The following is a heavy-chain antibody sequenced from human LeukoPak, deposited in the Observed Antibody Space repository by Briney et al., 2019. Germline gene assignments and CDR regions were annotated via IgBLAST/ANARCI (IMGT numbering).Heavy chain of an antibody. CDR2: IFYSGTT. CDR1: GGSISGYY. J-gene: IGHJ6*03. Sequence: SETLSLTCTVSGGSISGYYWGWIRQPPGKGLEYIGFIFYSGTTNYNPSLKSRVTISVDTSKNQFSLKLSSVTAADTAVYYCARESPNNYYYYYYMDVWGKGTTVTVSS. V-gene: IGHV4-59*12. CDR3: ARESPNNYYYYYYMDV.